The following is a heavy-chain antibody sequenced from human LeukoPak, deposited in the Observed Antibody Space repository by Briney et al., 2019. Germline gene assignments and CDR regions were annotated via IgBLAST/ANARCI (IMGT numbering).Heavy chain of an antibody. D-gene: IGHD6-19*01. CDR1: GFTFSDHY. Sequence: TGGPLRLSCAASGFTFSDHYMDWVRQAPGKGLEWVGRSRNKANSYTTDYAASVKGRFTISRDDSKNSLYLQMNSLKTEDTAVYYCARAYTSGWYSPGYWGQGTLVTVSS. CDR3: ARAYTSGWYSPGY. CDR2: SRNKANSYTT. J-gene: IGHJ4*02. V-gene: IGHV3-72*01.